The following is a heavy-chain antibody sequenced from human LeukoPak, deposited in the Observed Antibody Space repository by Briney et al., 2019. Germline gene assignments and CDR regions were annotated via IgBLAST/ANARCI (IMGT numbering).Heavy chain of an antibody. CDR3: ASGKDIVVVVAADKAAEYFQH. CDR2: IIPIFGTA. CDR1: GGTFSSYA. D-gene: IGHD2-15*01. J-gene: IGHJ1*01. V-gene: IGHV1-69*05. Sequence: SXKVSCKASGGTFSSYAISWVRQAPGQGLEWMGGIIPIFGTANYAQKFQGRVTITTDESTSTAYMELSSLRSEDTAVYYCASGKDIVVVVAADKAAEYFQHWGQGTLVTVSS.